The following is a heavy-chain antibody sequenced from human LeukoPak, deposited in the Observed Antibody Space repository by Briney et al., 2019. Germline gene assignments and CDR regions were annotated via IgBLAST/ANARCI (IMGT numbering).Heavy chain of an antibody. CDR1: GFTFSSYA. J-gene: IGHJ5*02. CDR3: AKNAAGIASASFDP. Sequence: GGSLRLSCAASGFTFSSYAMSWVRQAPGKGLEWVSAISGSGGSTYYADSVKGRFTISRDNSQNTLYLQMDSRRAEDTAVYYCAKNAAGIASASFDPWGQGTLVTVSS. CDR2: ISGSGGST. V-gene: IGHV3-23*01. D-gene: IGHD6-13*01.